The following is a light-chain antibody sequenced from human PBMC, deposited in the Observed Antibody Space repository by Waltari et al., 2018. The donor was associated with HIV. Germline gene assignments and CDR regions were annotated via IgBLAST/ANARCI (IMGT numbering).Light chain of an antibody. V-gene: IGKV3-15*01. CDR1: QSVSIN. J-gene: IGKJ4*01. CDR3: QQYNNWPLT. Sequence: IVMTPSPATLSVSPGERATLSCSASQSVSINLAWYQQKPGQAPRLLIYGASTRATGIPARFSGSGSGTEFTLTISSLQSEDFAVYYCQQYNNWPLTFGGGTKVEIK. CDR2: GAS.